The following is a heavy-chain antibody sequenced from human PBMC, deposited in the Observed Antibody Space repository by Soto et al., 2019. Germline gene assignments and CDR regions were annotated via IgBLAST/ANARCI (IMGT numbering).Heavy chain of an antibody. Sequence: EVQLVESGGGLVQPGGSLRLSCAASGFTFSSYWMHWVRQAPGKGLVWVSRINSDESRTNYADSVKGRFTISRDNAKNTLYLQMNSPRAQEPSVYYCARGVRGAYALDIWAHGTMVTVSS. CDR2: INSDESRT. CDR3: ARGVRGAYALDI. J-gene: IGHJ3*02. D-gene: IGHD3-16*01. V-gene: IGHV3-74*01. CDR1: GFTFSSYW.